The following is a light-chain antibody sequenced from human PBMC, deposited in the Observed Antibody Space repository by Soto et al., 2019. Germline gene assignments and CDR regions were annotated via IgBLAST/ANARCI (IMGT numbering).Light chain of an antibody. CDR1: QGISSW. CDR3: HPSHSFPLT. Sequence: DIQMTQSPSSVSASVGDRVTITCRTSQGISSWLAWYQRKPGQAPKLLIYAASSLQSGVPSRFSGSGSGTAFTLTISSLQPEDVATYYCHPSHSFPLTFGGGTKVESK. CDR2: AAS. V-gene: IGKV1-12*01. J-gene: IGKJ4*01.